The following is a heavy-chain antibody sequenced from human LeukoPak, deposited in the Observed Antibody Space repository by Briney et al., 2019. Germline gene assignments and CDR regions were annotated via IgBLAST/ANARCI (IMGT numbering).Heavy chain of an antibody. CDR2: INPNSGGT. V-gene: IGHV1-2*02. Sequence: GASVKVSCKASGYTFTGYYMHWVRQAPGQGLEWMGWINPNSGGTNYAQKFQGRVTMTRDTSISTAYMELSRLRSDDTAVYYCASSLEDSSGYYYDAFDIWGQGTMVTVSS. CDR3: ASSLEDSSGYYYDAFDI. J-gene: IGHJ3*02. CDR1: GYTFTGYY. D-gene: IGHD3-22*01.